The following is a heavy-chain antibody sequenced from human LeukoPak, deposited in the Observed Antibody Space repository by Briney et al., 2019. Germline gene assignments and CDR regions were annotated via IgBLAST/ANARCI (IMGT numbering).Heavy chain of an antibody. V-gene: IGHV4-59*01. CDR1: GRSISIYY. CDR2: IYYSGST. J-gene: IGHJ6*03. D-gene: IGHD3-3*01. CDR3: ARVYYDFWSGHRTNYYMDV. Sequence: PSETLSLTCTVSGRSISIYYWSWLRQPPGKGLEWIGYIYYSGSTNYNPSLKSRVTISVDTSKNQFSLKLSSVTAADTAVYYCARVYYDFWSGHRTNYYMDVWGKGTTVTVSS.